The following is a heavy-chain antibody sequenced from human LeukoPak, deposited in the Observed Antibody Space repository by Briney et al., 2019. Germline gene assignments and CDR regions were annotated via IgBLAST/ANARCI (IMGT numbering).Heavy chain of an antibody. CDR3: VRDRGTYRPIDY. Sequence: PGVSLRLSCAASAFSLNAYNMNWVRQAPGKGLEWVSSISYAGTYIYYADSVKGRFTISRDNAQNSLYLQMNSLRAEDTAIYYCVRDRGTYRPIDYWGQGTLVTVSS. CDR1: AFSLNAYN. CDR2: ISYAGTYI. V-gene: IGHV3-21*04. D-gene: IGHD1-26*01. J-gene: IGHJ4*02.